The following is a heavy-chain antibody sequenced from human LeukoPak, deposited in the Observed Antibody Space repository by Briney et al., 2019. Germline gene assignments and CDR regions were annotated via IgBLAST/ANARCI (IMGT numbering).Heavy chain of an antibody. CDR2: INHSGST. D-gene: IGHD5-18*01. V-gene: IGHV4-34*01. CDR3: ARGSRGYSYG. J-gene: IGHJ4*02. CDR1: GGSFSGYY. Sequence: KPSETLSLTCAVYGGSFSGYYWSWIRQPPGKGLEWIGEINHSGSTNYNPSLKSRVTTSVDTSNNQFSLKLSSVTAADTAVYYCARGSRGYSYGWGQGTLVIVSS.